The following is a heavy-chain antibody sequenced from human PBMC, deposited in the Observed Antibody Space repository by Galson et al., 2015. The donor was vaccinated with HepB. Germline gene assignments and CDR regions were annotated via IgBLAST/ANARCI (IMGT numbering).Heavy chain of an antibody. Sequence: SLRLSCAASGFTFSSYAMHWVRQAPGKGLEWVAVISYDGSNKYYADSVKGRFTISRDNSKNTLYLQMNSLRAEDTAVYYCARNTLARGYSSGYYLGETDFDYWGQGTLVTVSS. D-gene: IGHD3-22*01. CDR3: ARNTLARGYSSGYYLGETDFDY. CDR2: ISYDGSNK. V-gene: IGHV3-30-3*01. J-gene: IGHJ4*02. CDR1: GFTFSSYA.